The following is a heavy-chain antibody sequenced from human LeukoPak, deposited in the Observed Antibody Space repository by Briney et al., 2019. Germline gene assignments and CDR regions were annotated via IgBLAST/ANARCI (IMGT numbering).Heavy chain of an antibody. V-gene: IGHV1-2*02. J-gene: IGHJ1*01. CDR1: GHTFTGYY. CDR2: INPNSGGT. Sequence: ASVKVSCKASGHTFTGYYMHWVRQAPGQGLEWMGWINPNSGGTNYAQKFQGRVTMTRDTSISTAYMELSRLRSDDTAVYYCARPGDGYSSGWPLQHWGQGTLVTVSS. D-gene: IGHD6-19*01. CDR3: ARPGDGYSSGWPLQH.